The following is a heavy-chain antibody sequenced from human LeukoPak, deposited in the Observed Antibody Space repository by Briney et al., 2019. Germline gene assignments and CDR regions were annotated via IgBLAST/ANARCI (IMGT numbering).Heavy chain of an antibody. CDR1: GGSISSGDYY. D-gene: IGHD3-3*01. V-gene: IGHV4-30-4*08. CDR3: ARVSREYDFWGGAFDI. J-gene: IGHJ3*02. CDR2: IYYSGST. Sequence: PSQTLSLTCTVSGGSISSGDYYWSWIRQPPGKGLEWIGYIYYSGSTYYNPSLKSRVTISVDTSKNQFSLKLSSVTAADTAVYYCARVSREYDFWGGAFDIWGQGTMVTVSS.